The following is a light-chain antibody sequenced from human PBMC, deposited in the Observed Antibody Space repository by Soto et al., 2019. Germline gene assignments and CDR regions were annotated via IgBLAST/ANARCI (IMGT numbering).Light chain of an antibody. CDR1: SSDIGAYKY. Sequence: QSALTQPPSASGSPGQSVTISCTGTSSDIGAYKYVSWYQQHPGNAPKLLIYEVTKRPSGVPDRFSGSKSDNTASLTVSGLQAEDEAEYYCSSYAGGNNLVFGGGTKVTVL. CDR2: EVT. J-gene: IGLJ3*02. V-gene: IGLV2-8*01. CDR3: SSYAGGNNLV.